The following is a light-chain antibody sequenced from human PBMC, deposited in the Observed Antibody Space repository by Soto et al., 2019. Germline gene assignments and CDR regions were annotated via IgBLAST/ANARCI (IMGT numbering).Light chain of an antibody. CDR1: QSISNY. CDR2: DAS. CDR3: QQHSNWPPIT. Sequence: EIVLTQSPATLSLSPGERATLSCRASQSISNYVAWYQQKPGQAPRLLIYDASDRATGIPGRFSGSGSGTDFTLTISGLEPEDFAVYYCQQHSNWPPITFGQGTRLEIK. J-gene: IGKJ5*01. V-gene: IGKV3-11*01.